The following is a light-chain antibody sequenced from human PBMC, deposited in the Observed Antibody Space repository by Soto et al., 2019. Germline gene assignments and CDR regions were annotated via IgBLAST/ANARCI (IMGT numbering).Light chain of an antibody. CDR1: SSDVGGYNY. Sequence: QSALTQPASVSGSPGQSITISCTGTSSDVGGYNYVSWYQQHPGKVPKVMIFEVSNRPSGISHRFSGSKSGNTASLTISGLQAEDEADYYCSSYTTSSTRVFGTGTKLTVL. J-gene: IGLJ1*01. V-gene: IGLV2-14*01. CDR3: SSYTTSSTRV. CDR2: EVS.